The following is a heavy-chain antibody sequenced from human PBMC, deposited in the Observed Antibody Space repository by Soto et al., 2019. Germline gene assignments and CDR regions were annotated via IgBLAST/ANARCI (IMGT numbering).Heavy chain of an antibody. CDR1: GFTFSSYW. CDR2: INSDGSST. V-gene: IGHV3-74*01. CDR3: ARDYATMIVVNNFDY. D-gene: IGHD3-22*01. Sequence: EVQLVESGGGLVQPGGSLRLSCAASGFTFSSYWMHWVRQAPGKGLVWVSRINSDGSSTSYADSVKGRFTISRDNAKNTLCLQMNSLRAEDTAVYYCARDYATMIVVNNFDYWGQGTLVTVSS. J-gene: IGHJ4*02.